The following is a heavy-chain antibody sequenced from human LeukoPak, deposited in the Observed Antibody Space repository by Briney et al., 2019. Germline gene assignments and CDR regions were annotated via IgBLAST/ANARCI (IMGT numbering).Heavy chain of an antibody. CDR1: GGSISSGSYY. Sequence: SETLSLTSTVSGGSISSGSYYWSWIRQPAGKGLEWIVRIYSSGSTNYNPSLKSRLTISVDTSKNQFSLKLTSVTAADTAVYYCASGPYSNFKRPLDYWGQGILVTVAS. D-gene: IGHD6-13*01. J-gene: IGHJ4*02. V-gene: IGHV4-61*02. CDR2: IYSSGST. CDR3: ASGPYSNFKRPLDY.